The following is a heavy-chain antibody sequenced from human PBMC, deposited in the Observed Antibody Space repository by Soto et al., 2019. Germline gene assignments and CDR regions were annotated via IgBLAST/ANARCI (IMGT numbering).Heavy chain of an antibody. V-gene: IGHV3-11*06. CDR3: AGAPSSLYGMDV. Sequence: GGSLRLSCAASGFTFSDYYMIWIRQAPGKGLEWVSYISSSSSYTNYADSVKGRFTISRDNAKNSLYLQMNSLRAEDTAVYYCAGAPSSLYGMDVWGQGTTVTVSS. CDR2: ISSSSSYT. CDR1: GFTFSDYY. J-gene: IGHJ6*02.